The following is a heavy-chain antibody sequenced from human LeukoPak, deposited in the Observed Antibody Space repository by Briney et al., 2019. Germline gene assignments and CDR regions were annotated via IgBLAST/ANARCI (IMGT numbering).Heavy chain of an antibody. D-gene: IGHD2-21*02. CDR2: IYYSGST. CDR3: ARSYCGGDCYSEDAFDI. J-gene: IGHJ3*02. Sequence: SQTLSLTCTVSGGSISSYYWSWIRQPPGKGLEWIGYIYYSGSTNYNPSFKSRVTISVGTSKNQFSLKLSSVTAADTAVYYCARSYCGGDCYSEDAFDIWGQGTMVTVSS. CDR1: GGSISSYY. V-gene: IGHV4-59*08.